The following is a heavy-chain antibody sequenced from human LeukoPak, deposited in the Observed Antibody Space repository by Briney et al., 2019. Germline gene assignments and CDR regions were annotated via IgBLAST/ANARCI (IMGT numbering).Heavy chain of an antibody. D-gene: IGHD5-18*01. J-gene: IGHJ4*02. Sequence: GGSLRLSCAASGFTFSDYYMSWIRQAPGKGREWVSYISSSGSTVYYADPVKGRFTISRDNAKNSLYLQMNSLRAEDTAVYYCARARGYTSVGNYWGQGTLVTVSS. CDR3: ARARGYTSVGNY. V-gene: IGHV3-11*04. CDR2: ISSSGSTV. CDR1: GFTFSDYY.